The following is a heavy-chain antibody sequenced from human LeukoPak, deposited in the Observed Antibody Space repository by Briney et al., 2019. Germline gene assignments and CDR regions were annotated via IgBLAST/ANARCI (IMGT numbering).Heavy chain of an antibody. D-gene: IGHD3-10*01. CDR2: IYNSGSA. V-gene: IGHV3-66*03. CDR3: ARDVPAISGSYYHFDY. J-gene: IGHJ4*02. Sequence: GGSLRLSCAVSGFTVISNYMSWVRQAPGKGLEWVSVIYNSGSAYYADSVKGRFTISRNGSKNTLYLQMNSLRAEDTAVYYCARDVPAISGSYYHFDYWGQGTLVTVSS. CDR1: GFTVISNY.